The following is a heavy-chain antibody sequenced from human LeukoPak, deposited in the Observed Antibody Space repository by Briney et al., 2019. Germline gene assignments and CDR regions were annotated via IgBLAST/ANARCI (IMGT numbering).Heavy chain of an antibody. J-gene: IGHJ4*02. D-gene: IGHD5-12*01. Sequence: GGSLRLSCTASRFTFSSYAMSWVRQAPGKGLEWVSAISGSGGSTYYADSVKGRFTISRDNSKNTLYLQMNSLRAEDTAVYYCAKPRGGYDSFYFDYWGQGTLVTVSS. CDR2: ISGSGGST. V-gene: IGHV3-23*01. CDR1: RFTFSSYA. CDR3: AKPRGGYDSFYFDY.